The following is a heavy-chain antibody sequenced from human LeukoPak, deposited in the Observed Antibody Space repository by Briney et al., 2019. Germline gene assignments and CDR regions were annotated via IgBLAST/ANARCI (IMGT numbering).Heavy chain of an antibody. D-gene: IGHD6-13*01. Sequence: PGGSLRLSCAASGFTFSSYGMHWVRQAPGKGLEWVAVISYDGSNKYYADSVKGRFTISRDNSKNTLYLQMNSLRAEDTAVYYCAKGAGSRLPFYYWGQGTLVTVSS. CDR2: ISYDGSNK. CDR3: AKGAGSRLPFYY. J-gene: IGHJ4*02. CDR1: GFTFSSYG. V-gene: IGHV3-30*18.